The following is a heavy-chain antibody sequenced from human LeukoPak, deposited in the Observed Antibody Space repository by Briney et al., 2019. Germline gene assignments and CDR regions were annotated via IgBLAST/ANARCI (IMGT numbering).Heavy chain of an antibody. D-gene: IGHD3-16*02. V-gene: IGHV3-21*01. CDR1: GFTFSSYS. CDR3: VYSSRGGGVIVRFDY. CDR2: ISSSSSYI. Sequence: GGSLRLSCAASGFTFSSYSMNWVRQAPGKGLEWVSSISSSSSYIYYADSVKGRFTISRDNAKNSLYLQMNSLRAEDTAVYYCVYSSRGGGVIVRFDYWGQGTLVTVSS. J-gene: IGHJ4*02.